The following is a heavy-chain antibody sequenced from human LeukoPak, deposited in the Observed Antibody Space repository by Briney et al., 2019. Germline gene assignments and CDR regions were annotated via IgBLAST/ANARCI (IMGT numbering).Heavy chain of an antibody. J-gene: IGHJ4*02. D-gene: IGHD3-22*01. Sequence: GSLRLSCAVSGVTLSNYGMSWVRQAPGKGLEWVAGISGSGGSTNYADSVKGRFTISRDNPKNTLYLQMNSLRAEDTAMYFCAKRGVVIRVILVGFHKEAYYFDSWGQGALVTVSS. CDR1: GVTLSNYG. CDR3: AKRGVVIRVILVGFHKEAYYFDS. V-gene: IGHV3-23*01. CDR2: ISGSGGST.